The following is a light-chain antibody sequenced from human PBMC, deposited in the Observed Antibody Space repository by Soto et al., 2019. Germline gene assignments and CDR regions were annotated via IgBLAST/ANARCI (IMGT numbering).Light chain of an antibody. J-gene: IGKJ4*01. V-gene: IGKV4-1*01. Sequence: DIVMTQFPDSLAVSLVERATINCKSSQSVLYSSNNKNYLAWYQQKPGQPPKLLIYWASTRESGVPDRFSGSGSGTDFTLTISSLQAEDVAVYYCQQYYSTPLTFGGGTKV. CDR2: WAS. CDR1: QSVLYSSNNKNY. CDR3: QQYYSTPLT.